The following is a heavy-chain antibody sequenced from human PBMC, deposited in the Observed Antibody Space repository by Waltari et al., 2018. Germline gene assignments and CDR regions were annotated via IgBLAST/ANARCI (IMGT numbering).Heavy chain of an antibody. D-gene: IGHD6-13*01. CDR2: IIPILGTA. CDR3: QAAAGTGYGMDV. CDR1: GGTFRSSA. J-gene: IGHJ6*02. Sequence: QVQLVQSGAEVKKPGSSVKVSCKASGGTFRSSAIRWVRQAPGQGLEWMGGIIPILGTANYAQKFQGRVTITADESTSTAYMELSSLRSEDTAVYYCQAAAGTGYGMDVWGQGTTVTVSS. V-gene: IGHV1-69*13.